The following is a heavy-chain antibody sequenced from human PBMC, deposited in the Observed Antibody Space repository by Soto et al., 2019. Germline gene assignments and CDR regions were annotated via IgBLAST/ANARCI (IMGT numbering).Heavy chain of an antibody. Sequence: QVQLVESGGGVGQPGRSLRLSCAASGFTFTNYAMHWVRQAPGKGLEWVAVISNDGNTRYYAESVKGRFSISRDNLNNTLDVQVNTLKNEDTAVYYCAASRTSASGSPIAYWGQGTLVTVSS. D-gene: IGHD5-12*01. CDR1: GFTFTNYA. CDR2: ISNDGNTR. J-gene: IGHJ4*02. CDR3: AASRTSASGSPIAY. V-gene: IGHV3-30*04.